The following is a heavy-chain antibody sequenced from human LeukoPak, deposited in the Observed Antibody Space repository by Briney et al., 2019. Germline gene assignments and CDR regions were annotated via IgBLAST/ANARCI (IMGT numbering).Heavy chain of an antibody. CDR2: ISGSGLST. D-gene: IGHD4-17*01. V-gene: IGHV3-23*01. CDR1: GFTFSSYA. J-gene: IGHJ4*02. CDR3: AKEQRENDYGDYVEESFDY. Sequence: GGSLRLSCAASGFTFSSYAMSWVRQAPGKGLEWVSAISGSGLSTYYAESVRGRFTTSRDNSKNTLYLQMNSLRAEDTAVYYCAKEQRENDYGDYVEESFDYWGQGTLVTVSS.